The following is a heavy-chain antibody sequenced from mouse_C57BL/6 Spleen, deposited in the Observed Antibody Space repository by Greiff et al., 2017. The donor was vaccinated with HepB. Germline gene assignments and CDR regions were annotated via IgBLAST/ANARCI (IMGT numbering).Heavy chain of an antibody. CDR3: ARSSLGYFDY. Sequence: VKLQQSGAELVRPGTSVKVSCKASGYAFTNYLIEWVKQRPGQGLEWIGVINPGSGGTNYNEKFKGKSTLTADKSSSTAYMQLSSLTSEDSAVYFCARSSLGYFDYWGQGTTLTVSS. CDR1: GYAFTNYL. D-gene: IGHD6-2*01. CDR2: INPGSGGT. J-gene: IGHJ2*01. V-gene: IGHV1-54*01.